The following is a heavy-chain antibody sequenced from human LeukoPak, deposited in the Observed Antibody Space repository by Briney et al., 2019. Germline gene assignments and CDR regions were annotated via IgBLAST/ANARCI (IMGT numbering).Heavy chain of an antibody. V-gene: IGHV1-2*02. J-gene: IGHJ4*02. CDR1: GYTFTGYY. CDR2: INPNSGGT. D-gene: IGHD1-26*01. CDR3: ARATRGVREPLFDY. Sequence: ASVKVSCKTSGYTFTGYYMHWVRQAPGQGLEWMGWINPNSGGTNYAQKFQCRVTMTRDTSISTAYMELSRLRSDDTAVYYCARATRGVREPLFDYWGQGTLVTVSS.